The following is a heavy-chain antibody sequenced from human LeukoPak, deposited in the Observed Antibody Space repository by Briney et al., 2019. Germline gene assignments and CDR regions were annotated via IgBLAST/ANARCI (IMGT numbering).Heavy chain of an antibody. CDR3: TTARYTSY. V-gene: IGHV3-30*02. J-gene: IGHJ4*02. D-gene: IGHD5-18*01. Sequence: GGSLRLSCAASGFTFSSYGMHWVRQAPGKGREWVAFIRYDGSNKYYADSVKGRFTISRDNSQNTLYLQMNSLRAEYTAVYYCTTARYTSYWGQGTLVTVSS. CDR2: IRYDGSNK. CDR1: GFTFSSYG.